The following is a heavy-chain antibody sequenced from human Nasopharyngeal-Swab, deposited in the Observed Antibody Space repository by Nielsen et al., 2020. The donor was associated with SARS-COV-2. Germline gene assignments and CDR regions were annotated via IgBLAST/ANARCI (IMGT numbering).Heavy chain of an antibody. CDR1: GFTFSSYS. J-gene: IGHJ4*02. Sequence: GESLQISCAASGFTFSSYSMNWVRQAPGKGLEWVSSISSSSYIYYADSVKGRFAISRDNAKNSLYLQMNSLRAEDTAVYYCARGGNSVYWGQGTLVTVSS. CDR2: ISSSSYI. D-gene: IGHD4-23*01. CDR3: ARGGNSVY. V-gene: IGHV3-21*01.